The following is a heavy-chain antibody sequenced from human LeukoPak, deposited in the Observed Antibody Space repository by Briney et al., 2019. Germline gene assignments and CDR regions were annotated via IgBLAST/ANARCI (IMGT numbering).Heavy chain of an antibody. J-gene: IGHJ4*02. CDR2: ISSSSSYI. D-gene: IGHD6-19*01. Sequence: PGGSLRLSCAASGFTFSSYSMNWVRQAPGKGLEWFSSISSSSSYIYYADSVKGRFTISRDNAKNSLYLQMNSLRAEDSALYYCTKDSALEADVVAGSPYGYFDYWGQGTLVTVSS. CDR1: GFTFSSYS. CDR3: TKDSALEADVVAGSPYGYFDY. V-gene: IGHV3-21*04.